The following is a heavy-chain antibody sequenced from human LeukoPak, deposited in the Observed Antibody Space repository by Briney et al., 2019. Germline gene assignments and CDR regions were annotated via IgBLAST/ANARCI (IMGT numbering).Heavy chain of an antibody. V-gene: IGHV1-69*05. Sequence: SVKVSCKASGGTFSSYAISWVRQAPGQGLEWMGGIIPIFGTANYAQKFQGRVTITTDESTSTAYMELSSLRSEDTAVYYCARSTTVTPPGYYYYMDVWGKGTTVTVSS. CDR2: IIPIFGTA. CDR1: GGTFSSYA. D-gene: IGHD4-11*01. CDR3: ARSTTVTPPGYYYYMDV. J-gene: IGHJ6*03.